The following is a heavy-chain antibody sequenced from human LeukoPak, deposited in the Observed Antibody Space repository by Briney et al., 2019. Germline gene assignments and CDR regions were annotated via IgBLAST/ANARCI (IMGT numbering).Heavy chain of an antibody. CDR2: ISASGGST. J-gene: IGHJ4*01. CDR1: GFTFSSYA. Sequence: GGSLRLTCAASGFTFSSYAMNWVRQAPGKGLEWVSAISASGGSTYYADSVKGRFTISRDNSKNTLYLQLNSLRAEDTALYYCAKARPSMISELDYWGQGTLVTVSS. CDR3: AKARPSMISELDY. V-gene: IGHV3-23*01. D-gene: IGHD3-16*01.